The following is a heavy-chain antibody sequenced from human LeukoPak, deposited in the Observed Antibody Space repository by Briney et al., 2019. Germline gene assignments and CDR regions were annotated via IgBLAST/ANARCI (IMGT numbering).Heavy chain of an antibody. Sequence: EPSETLSLTCTVSGGSISTYYWSWIRQPAGKGLEWIGRIYSSGSTKYNPSLKSRVSMSLDTSKNQFSLHLSSVTAADTAVYYCAREMRGNYDVLTGYYHAYHYGMDVWGQGTTVIVSS. D-gene: IGHD3-9*01. J-gene: IGHJ6*02. V-gene: IGHV4-4*07. CDR2: IYSSGST. CDR1: GGSISTYY. CDR3: AREMRGNYDVLTGYYHAYHYGMDV.